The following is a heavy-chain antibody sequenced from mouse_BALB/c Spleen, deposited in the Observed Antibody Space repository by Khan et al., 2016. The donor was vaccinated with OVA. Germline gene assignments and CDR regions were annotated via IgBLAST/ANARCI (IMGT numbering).Heavy chain of an antibody. V-gene: IGHV2-6-7*01. J-gene: IGHJ4*01. CDR2: IWGDGST. D-gene: IGHD2-9*01. CDR1: GFSLTGYG. Sequence: QVQLKQSGPGLVAPSQSLSITCTVSGFSLTGYGVNWVRQPPGKGLEWLGMIWGDGSTDYNSALKSRLNLTTDNSTSQVFLKMNRLQTDDTARYYCARAYYGNDREAIDYWGQGTSVTVSS. CDR3: ARAYYGNDREAIDY.